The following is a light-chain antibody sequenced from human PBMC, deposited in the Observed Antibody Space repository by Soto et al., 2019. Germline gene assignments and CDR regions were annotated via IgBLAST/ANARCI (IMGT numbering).Light chain of an antibody. CDR2: DAS. J-gene: IGKJ1*01. CDR3: QQYHNYPRT. Sequence: DIQLTQSPSSLSASVGDRVTITCQASQDINNYLNWFQQKPGQAPKLLIYDASNLQTGVPSRFSGSGSGTDFTFTISSLQPDDFATYFCQQYHNYPRTFGQGTKVEIK. CDR1: QDINNY. V-gene: IGKV1-33*01.